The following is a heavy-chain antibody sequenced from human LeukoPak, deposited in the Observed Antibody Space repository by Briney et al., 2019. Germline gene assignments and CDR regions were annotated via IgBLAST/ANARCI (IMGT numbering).Heavy chain of an antibody. J-gene: IGHJ4*02. CDR3: ARGPYDFWSGSTTPFDY. CDR1: GYTFTSYG. V-gene: IGHV1-18*01. D-gene: IGHD3-3*01. Sequence: GASVKVSCKASGYTFTSYGISWVRQAPGQGLEWMGWISAYNGNTNYAQKLQGRVTMTTDTSTSTAYMELRSLRSDDTAVYYCARGPYDFWSGSTTPFDYWGQGTLVTVSS. CDR2: ISAYNGNT.